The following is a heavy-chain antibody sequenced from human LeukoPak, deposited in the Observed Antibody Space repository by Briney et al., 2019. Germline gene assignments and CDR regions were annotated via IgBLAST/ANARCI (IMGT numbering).Heavy chain of an antibody. CDR2: IKTNRSGT. D-gene: IGHD3-16*01. CDR3: SRDSHWAQ. J-gene: IGHJ4*02. CDR1: GYTFTGYY. Sequence: ASVKVSCTASGYTFTGYYMHWVRHPPGQGLEWVGWIKTNRSGTNYAKTLQGRVTITTDTSINTAYMERSRLRTDDTGVYYCSRDSHWAQWGQGTLVTVSS. V-gene: IGHV1-2*02.